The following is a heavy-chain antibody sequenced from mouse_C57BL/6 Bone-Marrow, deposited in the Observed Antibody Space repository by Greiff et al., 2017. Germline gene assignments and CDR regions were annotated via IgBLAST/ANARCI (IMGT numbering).Heavy chain of an antibody. CDR2: IYPRSGNT. Sequence: VMLVESGAELARPGASVKLSCKASGYTFTSYGISWVKQRTGQGLGWIGEIYPRSGNTYYNEKFKGKATLTADKSSSTAYMELRSLTSEDSAVYFCARLTVVATDWCFEVWGTGTTVTVSS. J-gene: IGHJ1*03. CDR3: ARLTVVATDWCFEV. CDR1: GYTFTSYG. V-gene: IGHV1-81*01. D-gene: IGHD1-1*01.